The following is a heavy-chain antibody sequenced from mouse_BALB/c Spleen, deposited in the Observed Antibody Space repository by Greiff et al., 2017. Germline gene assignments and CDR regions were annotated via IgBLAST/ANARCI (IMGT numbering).Heavy chain of an antibody. CDR1: GYSFTSYY. J-gene: IGHJ2*01. CDR3: ARGGYDGGGYYFDY. V-gene: IGHV1-66*01. Sequence: QVQLQQSGPELVKPGASVKISCKASGYSFTSYYIHWVKQRPGQGLEWIGWIFPGSGNTKYNEKFKGKATLTADTSSSTAYMQLSSLTSEDSAVYFCARGGYDGGGYYFDYWGQGTTLTVSS. CDR2: IFPGSGNT. D-gene: IGHD2-2*01.